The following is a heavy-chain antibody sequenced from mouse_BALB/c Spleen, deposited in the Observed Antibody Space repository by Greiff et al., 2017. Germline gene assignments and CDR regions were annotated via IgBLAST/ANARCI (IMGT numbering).Heavy chain of an antibody. V-gene: IGHV1-80*01. J-gene: IGHJ3*01. CDR3: ARTLPMITTGWFAY. D-gene: IGHD2-4*01. Sequence: QVQLKESGAELVRPGSSVKISCKASGYAFSSYWMNWVKQRPGQGLEWIGQIYPGDGDTNYNGKFKGKATLTADKSSSTAYMHLSSLTSEDSAVYFCARTLPMITTGWFAYWGQGTLVTVSA. CDR1: GYAFSSYW. CDR2: IYPGDGDT.